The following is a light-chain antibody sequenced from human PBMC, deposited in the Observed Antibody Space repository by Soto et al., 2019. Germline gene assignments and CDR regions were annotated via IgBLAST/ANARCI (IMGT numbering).Light chain of an antibody. V-gene: IGKV3-11*01. J-gene: IGKJ5*01. CDR2: DAS. Sequence: IVLPQSPGTLSFSPGERATLSCRASQSVSSSYLAWYQQKPGQAPRLLIYDASNRATGIPARFSGSGSGTDFTLTISSLEPEDFAVYYCQQRSNWPPLATFGQGTRLEIK. CDR1: QSVSSSY. CDR3: QQRSNWPPLAT.